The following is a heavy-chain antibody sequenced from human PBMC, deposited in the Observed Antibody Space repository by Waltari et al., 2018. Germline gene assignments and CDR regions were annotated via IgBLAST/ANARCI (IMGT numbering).Heavy chain of an antibody. CDR2: ISGSGGRT. CDR1: GFTFSSYA. CDR3: AKRPGLRFLEWSYYYYYGMDV. Sequence: EVQLLESGGGLVQPGGSLRLSCAASGFTFSSYAMSWVRQAPGKGLEWVSAISGSGGRTYYADPVKGRFTNSRDNSKNTLYLQMNSLRAEDTAVYYCAKRPGLRFLEWSYYYYYGMDVWGQGTTVTVSS. V-gene: IGHV3-23*01. J-gene: IGHJ6*02. D-gene: IGHD3-3*01.